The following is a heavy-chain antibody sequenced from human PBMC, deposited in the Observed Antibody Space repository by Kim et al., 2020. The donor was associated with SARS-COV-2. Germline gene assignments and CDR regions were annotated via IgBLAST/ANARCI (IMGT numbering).Heavy chain of an antibody. V-gene: IGHV4-34*01. CDR2: INHSGST. CDR3: ARGRPWIQLWLMSYGMDV. CDR1: GGSFSGYY. Sequence: SETLSLTCAVYGGSFSGYYWSWVRQPPGKGLEWIGEINHSGSTNYNPSLKSRVTISVDTSKNQFSLKLSSVTAADTAVYYCARGRPWIQLWLMSYGMDVWGQGTTVTVSS. J-gene: IGHJ6*02. D-gene: IGHD5-18*01.